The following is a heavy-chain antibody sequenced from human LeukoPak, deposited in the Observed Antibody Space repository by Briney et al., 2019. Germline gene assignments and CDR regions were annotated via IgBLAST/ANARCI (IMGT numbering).Heavy chain of an antibody. D-gene: IGHD5-18*01. V-gene: IGHV4-30-4*08. CDR2: IYYSGSA. Sequence: SETLSLTCTVSGGSISSGDYYWSWIRQPPGKGLEWIGYIYYSGSAYYNTSLKSRVTISVDTSKNQFSLKVSSVTAADTAVYYCARQWKQLWYVDYWGQGILVTVSS. J-gene: IGHJ4*02. CDR3: ARQWKQLWYVDY. CDR1: GGSISSGDYY.